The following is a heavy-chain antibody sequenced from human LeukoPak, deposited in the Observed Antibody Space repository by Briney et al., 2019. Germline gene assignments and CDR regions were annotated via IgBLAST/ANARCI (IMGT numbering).Heavy chain of an antibody. D-gene: IGHD3-22*01. CDR3: ARVMNSYDSSGYYFSPERYSYYMDV. V-gene: IGHV1-18*01. Sequence: GASVKVSCKASGYTFTSYGISWVRQAPGQGLEWMGWISAYNGNTNYAQKLQGRVTMTTDTSTSTAYMELRSLRSDDTAVYYCARVMNSYDSSGYYFSPERYSYYMDVWGKGTTVTISS. CDR1: GYTFTSYG. CDR2: ISAYNGNT. J-gene: IGHJ6*03.